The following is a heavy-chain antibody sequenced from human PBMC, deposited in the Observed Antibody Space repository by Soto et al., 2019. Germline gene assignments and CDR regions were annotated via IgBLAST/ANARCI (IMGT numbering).Heavy chain of an antibody. CDR2: ISAYNGNT. CDR3: ARTALSKYYYDSRGPRDYGMDV. D-gene: IGHD3-22*01. Sequence: ASVKVSCKASGYTFTSYGISWVRQAPGQGLEWMGWISAYNGNTNYAQKLQGRVTMTTDTSTSTAYMELRSLRSDDTAVYYCARTALSKYYYDSRGPRDYGMDVWGQGTTVTSP. CDR1: GYTFTSYG. J-gene: IGHJ6*02. V-gene: IGHV1-18*01.